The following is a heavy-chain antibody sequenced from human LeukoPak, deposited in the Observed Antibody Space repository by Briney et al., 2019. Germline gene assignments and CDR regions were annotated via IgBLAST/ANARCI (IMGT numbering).Heavy chain of an antibody. V-gene: IGHV3-15*01. CDR3: TPDPIYGNSVA. CDR2: IKSKTDGGTT. D-gene: IGHD4-23*01. CDR1: GFTFSNAW. Sequence: GGSLRLSCAASGFTFSNAWMTWVRQAPGKGLEWVGRIKSKTDGGTTDYAAPVKGRFTISRDDSKNTLFLQMNSLQTEDTAVYYCTPDPIYGNSVAWGQGTLVTVSS. J-gene: IGHJ4*02.